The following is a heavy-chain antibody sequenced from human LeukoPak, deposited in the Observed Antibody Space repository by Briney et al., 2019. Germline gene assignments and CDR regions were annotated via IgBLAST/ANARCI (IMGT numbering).Heavy chain of an antibody. CDR2: VCYSGRT. Sequence: RASETLSLTCTVSGGSISSSDYYWSWIRQPPGKGLEWIGYVCYSGRTYSNPSLKSRLAISVDTSKNQFSLHLSSVTAADTAVYYCARIPARSCSGSSCPEIRGAFDIWGQGTMVTVSP. V-gene: IGHV4-30-4*08. J-gene: IGHJ3*02. CDR1: GGSISSSDYY. D-gene: IGHD2-2*01. CDR3: ARIPARSCSGSSCPEIRGAFDI.